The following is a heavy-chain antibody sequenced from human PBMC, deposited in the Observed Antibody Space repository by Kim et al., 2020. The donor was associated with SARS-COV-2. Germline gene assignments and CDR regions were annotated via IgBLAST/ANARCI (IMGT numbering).Heavy chain of an antibody. Sequence: SETLSLTCAVYGGSFSGYYWSWIRQPPGKGLEWIGEINHSGSTNYNPSLKSRVTISVDTSKNQFSLKLSSVTAADTAVYYCARVRYSYGYGSGYSSGWRLFDYWGQGTLVTVSS. J-gene: IGHJ4*02. D-gene: IGHD6-19*01. CDR1: GGSFSGYY. V-gene: IGHV4-34*01. CDR3: ARVRYSYGYGSGYSSGWRLFDY. CDR2: INHSGST.